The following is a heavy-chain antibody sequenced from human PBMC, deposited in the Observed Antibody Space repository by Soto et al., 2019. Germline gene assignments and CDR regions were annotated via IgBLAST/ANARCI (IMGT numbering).Heavy chain of an antibody. CDR2: IYYSGST. Sequence: SETLSLTCTVSGGSISSGGYYWSWIRQHPGKGLEWIGYIYYSGSTYYNPSLKSRVTISVDTSKNQFSLKLSSVTAADTAVYYCASLGNFGVHPGADYWGQGTLVTVS. CDR3: ASLGNFGVHPGADY. V-gene: IGHV4-31*03. J-gene: IGHJ4*02. CDR1: GGSISSGGYY. D-gene: IGHD4-17*01.